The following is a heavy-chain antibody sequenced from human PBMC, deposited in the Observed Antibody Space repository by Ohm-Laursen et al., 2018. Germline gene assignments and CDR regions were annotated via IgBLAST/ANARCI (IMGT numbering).Heavy chain of an antibody. CDR3: ARELAYYDSSGLDAFDI. V-gene: IGHV4-59*01. CDR2: IYYSGST. J-gene: IGHJ3*02. CDR1: GGSISSYY. D-gene: IGHD3-22*01. Sequence: SETLSLTWAVSGGSISSYYWSWIRQPPGKGLEWIGYIYYSGSTNYNPSLKSRVTISVDTSKNQFSLKLSSVTAADTAVYYCARELAYYDSSGLDAFDIWGQGTMVTVSS.